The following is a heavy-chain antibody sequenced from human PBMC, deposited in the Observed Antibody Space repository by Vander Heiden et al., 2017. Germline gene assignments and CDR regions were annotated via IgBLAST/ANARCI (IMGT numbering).Heavy chain of an antibody. CDR3: AKANHASSRYSHFDY. V-gene: IGHV3-23*01. CDR1: GFPFTNYA. J-gene: IGHJ4*02. Sequence: VQLLDSVGGLAQHRVSLSISCTASGFPFTNYAMSWVRQASGKGLEGVSNMSSGGGYLLYAVSVKGRFTISRDKSKNTLYLHVNSLRADDTAVYNCAKANHASSRYSHFDYWGQGTLVTVSS. CDR2: MSSGGGYL. D-gene: IGHD6-13*01.